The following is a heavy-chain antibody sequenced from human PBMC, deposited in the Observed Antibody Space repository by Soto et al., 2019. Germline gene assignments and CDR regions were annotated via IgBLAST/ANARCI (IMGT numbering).Heavy chain of an antibody. D-gene: IGHD3-16*01. CDR3: ARAPTSENGMDV. CDR1: GYTFTSYY. V-gene: IGHV1-46*01. CDR2: INPSGGST. Sequence: QVQLVQSGAEVKKPGASVKVSCKASGYTFTSYYMHWVRQAPGQGLEWMGIINPSGGSTSYAQKFQGRVTMTRDTSTSTVYMELSSLRSEDTAVYYCARAPTSENGMDVWGQGTTVTGSS. J-gene: IGHJ6*02.